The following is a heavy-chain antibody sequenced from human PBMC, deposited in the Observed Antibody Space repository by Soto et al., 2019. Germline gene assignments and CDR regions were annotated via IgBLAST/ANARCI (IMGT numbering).Heavy chain of an antibody. CDR3: AKGGYSSSWYEASLLHWFDP. CDR2: ISYDGSNK. J-gene: IGHJ5*02. V-gene: IGHV3-30*18. CDR1: GFTFSSYG. D-gene: IGHD6-13*01. Sequence: PGGSLRLSCAASGFTFSSYGMHWVRQAPGKGLEWVAVISYDGSNKYYADSVKGRFTISRDNSKNTLYLQMNSLRAEDTAVYYCAKGGYSSSWYEASLLHWFDPWGQGTLVTVSS.